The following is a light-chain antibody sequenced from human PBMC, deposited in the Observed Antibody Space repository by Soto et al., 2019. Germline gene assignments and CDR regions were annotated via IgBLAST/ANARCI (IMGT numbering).Light chain of an antibody. V-gene: IGKV1-39*01. CDR1: QTVSTY. CDR2: ATS. J-gene: IGKJ1*01. Sequence: DTQMTQSPSSLSASEGDRISITCRASQTVSTYLNWYQQKAGQAPTLLISATSTLQSGVPSRFSGSGSGTEFTLTITSLQPEDFATYYCQQTYTTPRTFGQGTKVAFK. CDR3: QQTYTTPRT.